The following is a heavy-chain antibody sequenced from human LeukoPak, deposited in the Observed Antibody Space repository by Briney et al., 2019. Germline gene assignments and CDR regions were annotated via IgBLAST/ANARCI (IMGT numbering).Heavy chain of an antibody. CDR3: ARVQYYNILTGAFHS. J-gene: IGHJ4*02. CDR2: INPDSGDT. CDR1: GYIFTCYY. Sequence: ASVKVSCKASGYIFTCYYLHWVRQAPGQGLEWMGWINPDSGDTNFAEKFQGRVSMTRDTSISTAYLELSGLRSDDTAYFYCARVQYYNILTGAFHSWGQGALVTVSS. D-gene: IGHD3-9*01. V-gene: IGHV1-2*02.